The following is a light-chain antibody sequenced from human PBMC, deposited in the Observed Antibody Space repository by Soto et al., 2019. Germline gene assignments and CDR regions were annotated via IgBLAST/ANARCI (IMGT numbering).Light chain of an antibody. V-gene: IGKV1-27*01. CDR1: QYISNY. Sequence: DIQMTQSPSSLSASVGDRVTITCRTSQYISNYLAWYQQKPGKVPKLLIYAASTLQSGVPSRFSGGGSGTDFSLTISSLQPEDVATYYCQKYNSAPHTFGGGTKVEIQ. CDR3: QKYNSAPHT. J-gene: IGKJ4*01. CDR2: AAS.